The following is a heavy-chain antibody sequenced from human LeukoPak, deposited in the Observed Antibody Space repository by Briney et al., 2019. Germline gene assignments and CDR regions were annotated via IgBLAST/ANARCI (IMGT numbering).Heavy chain of an antibody. V-gene: IGHV3-7*01. CDR3: ARGVYSFDI. Sequence: GGSLRLSCAASGFTFSNYWMSWVRQAPGKGLEWVANIKEDGIEKYYVDSVKGRFTISRDNAKNSLYLQMNGLRAEDTAVYYCARGVYSFDIWGQGTMVTVSS. J-gene: IGHJ3*02. CDR2: IKEDGIEK. CDR1: GFTFSNYW. D-gene: IGHD6-13*01.